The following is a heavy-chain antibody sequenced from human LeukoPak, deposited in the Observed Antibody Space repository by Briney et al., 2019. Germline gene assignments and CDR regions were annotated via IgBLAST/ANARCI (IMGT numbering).Heavy chain of an antibody. CDR1: GYTFTSYH. CDR3: ARDTAREYSSSKVYAWFDP. Sequence: ASVKVSCKASGYTFTSYHMHWVRQAPGQGLEWMGIINPSGGTTNYAQKFRGRVTMTRDMSTSTVYMGLSSLRSEDTAVYYCARDTAREYSSSKVYAWFDPWGQGTLVAVSS. CDR2: INPSGGTT. J-gene: IGHJ5*02. D-gene: IGHD6-6*01. V-gene: IGHV1-46*01.